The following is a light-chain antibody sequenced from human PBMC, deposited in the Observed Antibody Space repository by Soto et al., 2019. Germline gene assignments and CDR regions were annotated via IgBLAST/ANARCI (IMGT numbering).Light chain of an antibody. CDR2: GAS. V-gene: IGKV3-20*01. CDR3: QQYDSVPIT. CDR1: QSVSSSY. Sequence: EIVLTQSPGTLSLSPGDRATLFCRVSQSVSSSYLAWYQQRIGQAPRLLIYGASSRATGIPDRFSGSGSGTDFTLTISRLEPEDVATYYCQQYDSVPITFGGGTKVDI. J-gene: IGKJ4*01.